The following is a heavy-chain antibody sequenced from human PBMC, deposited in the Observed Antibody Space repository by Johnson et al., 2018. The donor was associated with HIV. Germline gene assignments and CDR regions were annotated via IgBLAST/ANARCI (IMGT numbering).Heavy chain of an antibody. J-gene: IGHJ3*02. CDR2: ISYDGSNK. V-gene: IGHV3-30*04. CDR1: GFTFNSYA. Sequence: QVQLVESWGGVVQPGRSLRLSCAASGFTFNSYAMHWVRQAPGKGLEWVAVISYDGSNKYYADSVKGRFTISRDNSKNTLYLQMNSLRAEDTAVYHCARDRIVGADYDAFDIWGQGTMVTVSS. D-gene: IGHD1-26*01. CDR3: ARDRIVGADYDAFDI.